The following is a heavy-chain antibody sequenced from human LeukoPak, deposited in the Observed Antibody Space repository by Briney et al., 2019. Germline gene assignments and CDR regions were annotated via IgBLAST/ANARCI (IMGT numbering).Heavy chain of an antibody. J-gene: IGHJ1*01. V-gene: IGHV4-34*01. D-gene: IGHD3-22*01. CDR1: GGSFSGYY. CDR3: ARRRYYDGSGYLE. CDR2: ISHSGST. Sequence: SETLSLTCAVYGGSFSGYYWSWIRQPPGKGLEWIGEISHSGSTNYNPSLKSRVTISVDTSKNQFSLKLSSVTAADTAVYYCARRRYYDGSGYLEWGQGTLLSVSS.